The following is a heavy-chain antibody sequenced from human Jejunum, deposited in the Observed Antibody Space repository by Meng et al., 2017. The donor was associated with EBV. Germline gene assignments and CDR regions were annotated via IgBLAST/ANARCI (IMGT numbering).Heavy chain of an antibody. CDR3: ARGRDILVGGSERFDY. J-gene: IGHJ4*02. CDR2: IYYGAET. CDR1: GASIGSSAYY. D-gene: IGHD5-12*01. Sequence: QLQLKESGPGLRKPSENLSLTFTVSGASIGSSAYYWGWIRQPPGRGLEWIAHIYYGAETYSNPSLKSRVTISQDNSKNQFSLKLTSVTAADTAVYYCARGRDILVGGSERFDYWGQGTLVTVSS. V-gene: IGHV4-39*07.